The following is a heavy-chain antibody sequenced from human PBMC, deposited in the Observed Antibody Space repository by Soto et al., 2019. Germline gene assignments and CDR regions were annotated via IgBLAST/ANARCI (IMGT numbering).Heavy chain of an antibody. CDR2: IYWEDNK. CDR3: AHIPNYYQYDWFDP. V-gene: IGHV2-5*02. CDR1: GFSLTTRGVG. D-gene: IGHD3-16*01. Sequence: QITLKESGPTLVKPTQTLTLTCTFSGFSLTTRGVGVGWIRQPPGKALEGLPLIYWEDNKRYTPSLQSRLSITKDTSKNQVVLTMTNVDPVDTATYYCAHIPNYYQYDWFDPWGQGTLVSVSS. J-gene: IGHJ5*02.